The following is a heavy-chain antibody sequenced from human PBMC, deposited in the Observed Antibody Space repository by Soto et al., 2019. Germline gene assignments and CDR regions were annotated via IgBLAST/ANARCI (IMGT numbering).Heavy chain of an antibody. V-gene: IGHV4-30-2*01. J-gene: IGHJ5*02. CDR3: AREQLEGNWFDP. D-gene: IGHD1-1*01. CDR1: GGSISSGGYS. CDR2: IYHSGST. Sequence: QLQLQESGSGLVRPSQTLSLTCAVSGGSISSGGYSWNWIRQPPGKGLEWIGYIYHSGSTLYNPSHKSRVAISVDKSKNQFSLKLSSVTAAATAVYYCAREQLEGNWFDPWGQGTLVTVSS.